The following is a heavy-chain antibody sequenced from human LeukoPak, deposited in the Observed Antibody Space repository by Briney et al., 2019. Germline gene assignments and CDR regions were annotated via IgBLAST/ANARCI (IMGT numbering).Heavy chain of an antibody. D-gene: IGHD6-19*01. Sequence: GGSLRLSCAASGFTFSDYYMSWIRQAPGKGLEWVSSISTSGSSTYYVDSVKGRFTISRDNSKNTLYLQMNSLRGEDTAVYYCAKDYRSGYASGYDAFGIWGQGTMVIVSS. CDR2: ISTSGSST. CDR1: GFTFSDYY. V-gene: IGHV3-23*01. J-gene: IGHJ3*02. CDR3: AKDYRSGYASGYDAFGI.